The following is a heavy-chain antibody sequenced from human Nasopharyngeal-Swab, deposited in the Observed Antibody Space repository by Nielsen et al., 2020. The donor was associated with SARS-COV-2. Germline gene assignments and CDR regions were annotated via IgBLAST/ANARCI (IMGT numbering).Heavy chain of an antibody. V-gene: IGHV3-21*01. Sequence: VRQAPGKGLEWVSSISSSSSYIYYADSVKGRFTISRDNAKNSLYLQMNSLRAEDTAVYYCARGWYYDSSGAGGYWGQGTLGTVSS. CDR2: ISSSSSYI. J-gene: IGHJ4*02. D-gene: IGHD3-22*01. CDR3: ARGWYYDSSGAGGY.